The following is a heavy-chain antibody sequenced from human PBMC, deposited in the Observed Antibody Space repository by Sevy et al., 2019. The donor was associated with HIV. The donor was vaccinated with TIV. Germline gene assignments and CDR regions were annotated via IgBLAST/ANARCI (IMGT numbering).Heavy chain of an antibody. CDR2: IQYDGSNK. J-gene: IGHJ4*02. CDR3: VKEGGGEGGDH. Sequence: GGSLRLSCAASGFSFSSYGMHWVRQAPGKGLEWMSYIQYDGSNKDYGDSVKGRFTISRDNSKNTLYLQRNSLRVEDTCGFYCVKEGGGEGGDHWGQGTLVTVSS. D-gene: IGHD2-21*01. CDR1: GFSFSSYG. V-gene: IGHV3-30*02.